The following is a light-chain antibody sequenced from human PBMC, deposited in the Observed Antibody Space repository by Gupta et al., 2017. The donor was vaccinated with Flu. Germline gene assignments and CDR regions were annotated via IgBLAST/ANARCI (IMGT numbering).Light chain of an antibody. CDR1: QSLGYSDGSTM. Sequence: VTLGQPASISCKSSQSLGYSDGSTMLHWFRQRPSQTPRRPIDLVSHRESGIPDRFSGRGSGTEFTLRISRVEAEDGGMYFCRQGAHWPWAFGQGTKVEIK. J-gene: IGKJ1*01. CDR2: LVS. V-gene: IGKV2-30*01. CDR3: RQGAHWPWA.